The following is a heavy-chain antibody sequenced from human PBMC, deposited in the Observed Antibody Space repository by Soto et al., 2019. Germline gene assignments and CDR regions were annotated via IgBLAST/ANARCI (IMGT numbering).Heavy chain of an antibody. J-gene: IGHJ6*02. CDR3: AKDGPLGYCSGGSCSHYYYYGMDV. CDR2: MSYDGSNK. Sequence: PXGSLRLTCAASGFTFSSYGMHWVRQAPGKGLDWVAGMSYDGSNKYYADSVKGRFTISRDNSKNTLYLQMNSLRAEDTAVYYCAKDGPLGYCSGGSCSHYYYYGMDVWGQGTTVTVS. CDR1: GFTFSSYG. V-gene: IGHV3-30*18. D-gene: IGHD2-15*01.